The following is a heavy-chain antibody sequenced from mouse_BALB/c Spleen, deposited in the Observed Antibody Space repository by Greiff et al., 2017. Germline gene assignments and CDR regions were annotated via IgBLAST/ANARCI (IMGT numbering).Heavy chain of an antibody. Sequence: EVNVVESGGGLVKPGGSLKLSCAASGFTFSDYYMYWVRQTPEKRLEWVATISDGGSYTYYPDSVKGRFTISRDNAKNNLYLQMSSLKSEDTAMYYCARGLLRLDAMDYWGQGTSVTVSS. CDR3: ARGLLRLDAMDY. V-gene: IGHV5-4*02. CDR1: GFTFSDYY. D-gene: IGHD1-2*01. J-gene: IGHJ4*01. CDR2: ISDGGSYT.